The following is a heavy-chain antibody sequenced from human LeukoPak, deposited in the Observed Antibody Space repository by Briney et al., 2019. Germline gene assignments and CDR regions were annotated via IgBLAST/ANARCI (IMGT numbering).Heavy chain of an antibody. V-gene: IGHV3-33*01. J-gene: IGHJ4*02. D-gene: IGHD6-19*01. CDR3: VRGQSGWYFEEPPDY. CDR2: IWYDGSKK. CDR1: GFSFNNYG. Sequence: GRSLRLSCAASGFSFNNYGMHWVRQAPGKGLEWVALIWYDGSKKYYADFLKGRFTVSRDNSENTLYLQMNNLRAEDTAVYYCVRGQSGWYFEEPPDYWGLGTLVTVSS.